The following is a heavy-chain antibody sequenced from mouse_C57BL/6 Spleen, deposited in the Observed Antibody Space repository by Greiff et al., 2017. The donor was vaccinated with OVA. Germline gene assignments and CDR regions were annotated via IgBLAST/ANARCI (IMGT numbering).Heavy chain of an antibody. CDR3: ARKPLYYGSSHWYFDV. CDR2: ISYDGSN. Sequence: EVKLQESGPGLVKPSQSLSLTCSVTGYSITSGYYWNWIRQFPGNKLEWMGYISYDGSNNYNPSLKNRISITRDTSKNQFFLKLNSVTTEDTATYYCARKPLYYGSSHWYFDVWGTGTTVTVSS. D-gene: IGHD1-1*01. J-gene: IGHJ1*03. V-gene: IGHV3-6*01. CDR1: GYSITSGYY.